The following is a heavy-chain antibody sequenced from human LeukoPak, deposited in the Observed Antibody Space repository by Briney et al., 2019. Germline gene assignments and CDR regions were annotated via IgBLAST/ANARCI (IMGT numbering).Heavy chain of an antibody. V-gene: IGHV1-18*01. D-gene: IGHD2-2*01. J-gene: IGHJ4*02. CDR2: ISGNNDNP. CDR3: ARDGTSTDDY. CDR1: GYTFSNFG. Sequence: VASVKVPCKASGYTFSNFGISWVRQAPGQGLEWMGWISGNNDNPNYGQKFQGRLTVTTDSSTSTAYMELRNLRSDDTAVYYCARDGTSTDDYWGQGTLVTVSS.